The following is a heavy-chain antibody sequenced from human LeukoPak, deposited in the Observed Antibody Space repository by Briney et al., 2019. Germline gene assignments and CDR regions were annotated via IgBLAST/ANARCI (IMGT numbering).Heavy chain of an antibody. Sequence: GGSLRLSCAGTGFAFNMFAIDWVRQAPGKGLEWVSGLSRGGSTTNYADSMKGRFTISRDKSQNSVFLQLNSLRPEDTAVYYCARQQRIRHCSEGVCTEGYYFDYWGQGTLVTVSS. D-gene: IGHD2-15*01. V-gene: IGHV3-23*01. CDR2: LSRGGSTT. CDR1: GFAFNMFA. J-gene: IGHJ4*02. CDR3: ARQQRIRHCSEGVCTEGYYFDY.